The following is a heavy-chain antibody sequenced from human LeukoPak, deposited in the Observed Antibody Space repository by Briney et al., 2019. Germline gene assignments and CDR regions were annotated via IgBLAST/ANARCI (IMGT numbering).Heavy chain of an antibody. CDR3: ARDLDYGGTFGPFDI. Sequence: GGSLRLSCAASGFTFSNYGMHWVRQAPGKGLEWVTFIQYDGTNKYYADSVRGRFTISRDNAKNSLYLQMNSLRAEDTVVYYCARDLDYGGTFGPFDIWGQGTMVTVSS. CDR1: GFTFSNYG. CDR2: IQYDGTNK. V-gene: IGHV3-30*02. J-gene: IGHJ3*02. D-gene: IGHD4-23*01.